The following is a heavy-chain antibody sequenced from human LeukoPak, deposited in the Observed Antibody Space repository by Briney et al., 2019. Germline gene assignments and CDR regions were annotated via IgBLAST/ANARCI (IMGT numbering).Heavy chain of an antibody. Sequence: GGSLRLSCAVSGFTFSRYDMHWVRHAPGKGLEWISYISGSGSNIYDADSVKGRFTVSRDNAKNSLHLQMNSLRPEDTAVYYCARIHPYYYGSGSYLMGYYYFGMDVWGQGTTVTVSS. CDR3: ARIHPYYYGSGSYLMGYYYFGMDV. D-gene: IGHD3-10*01. CDR1: GFTFSRYD. V-gene: IGHV3-48*03. CDR2: ISGSGSNI. J-gene: IGHJ6*02.